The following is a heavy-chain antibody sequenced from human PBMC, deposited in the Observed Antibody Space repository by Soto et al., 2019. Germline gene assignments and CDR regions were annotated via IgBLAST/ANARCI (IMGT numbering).Heavy chain of an antibody. D-gene: IGHD3-3*01. V-gene: IGHV3-30*18. CDR2: VSYDGSNE. CDR3: AKTITTPAVSSYSGDSTGRGDLIDY. CDR1: GFTFSSYG. J-gene: IGHJ4*02. Sequence: QVQLVESGGGVVQPGRSLRLSCAASGFTFSSYGMHWVRQAPGKGLEWVAVVSYDGSNEYYADSVKGRFTISRDNSKNTLYLQMNSLRAEDTAVYYCAKTITTPAVSSYSGDSTGRGDLIDYWGQGTLVIVSS.